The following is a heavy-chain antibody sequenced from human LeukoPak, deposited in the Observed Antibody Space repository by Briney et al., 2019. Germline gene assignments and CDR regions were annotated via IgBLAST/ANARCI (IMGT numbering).Heavy chain of an antibody. Sequence: GRSLRLSCAASGFTFSSYAMSWVRQAPGKGLEWVSAISGSGGSTYYADSVKGRFTISRDNSKNTLYLQMNSLRAEDTAVYYCAKVSGYSSGWFDYWGQGTLVTVSS. CDR1: GFTFSSYA. V-gene: IGHV3-23*01. CDR3: AKVSGYSSGWFDY. CDR2: ISGSGGST. D-gene: IGHD6-19*01. J-gene: IGHJ4*02.